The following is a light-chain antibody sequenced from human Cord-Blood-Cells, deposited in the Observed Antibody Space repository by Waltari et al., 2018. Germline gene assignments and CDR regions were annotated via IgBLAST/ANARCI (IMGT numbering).Light chain of an antibody. Sequence: EIVMTQSPATLSVSPGERATLSCRASQSVSSNLAWYQQKPGQAPRLLIYGASTRATGIPARFSGSWSGTEFTLTISSLQSEYFAVYYCQQYNNWSYTFGQGTKLEIK. J-gene: IGKJ2*01. CDR1: QSVSSN. CDR3: QQYNNWSYT. V-gene: IGKV3-15*01. CDR2: GAS.